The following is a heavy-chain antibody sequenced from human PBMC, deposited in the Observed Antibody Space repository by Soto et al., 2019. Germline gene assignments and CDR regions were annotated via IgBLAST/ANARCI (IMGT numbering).Heavy chain of an antibody. Sequence: QLQLQESGPGLVKPSETLSLTCTVSGGSISSSSYYWGWIRQPPGKGLEWIGSIYYSGSTYYNPSLQSRVTISVDTSTSQISLTLSSVTAADTAVYYCARQRRGHFGGVIVSDYWGQGTLVTVSS. J-gene: IGHJ4*02. CDR2: IYYSGST. CDR1: GGSISSSSYY. V-gene: IGHV4-39*01. D-gene: IGHD3-16*02. CDR3: ARQRRGHFGGVIVSDY.